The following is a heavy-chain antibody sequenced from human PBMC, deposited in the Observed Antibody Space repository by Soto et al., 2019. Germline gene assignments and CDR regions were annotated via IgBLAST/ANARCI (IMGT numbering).Heavy chain of an antibody. J-gene: IGHJ5*02. CDR2: INHSGST. CDR1: GGSFSGYY. D-gene: IGHD1-1*01. Sequence: SETLSLTCAVYGGSFSGYYWSWIRQPPGKGLEWIGEINHSGSTNYNPSLKSRVTISVDTSKNQFSLKLSSVTAADTAVYYCARGGGLERLHNWFDPWGQGTLVTVSS. V-gene: IGHV4-34*01. CDR3: ARGGGLERLHNWFDP.